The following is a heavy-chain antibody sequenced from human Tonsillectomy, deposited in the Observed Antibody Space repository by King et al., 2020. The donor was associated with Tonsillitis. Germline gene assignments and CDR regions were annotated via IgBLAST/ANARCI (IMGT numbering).Heavy chain of an antibody. D-gene: IGHD5-18*01. CDR1: GGSISSSSYY. V-gene: IGHV4-39*01. J-gene: IGHJ4*02. Sequence: LQLQESGPGLVKPSETLSLTCTVSGGSISSSSYYWGWIRQPPGKGLEWIGSIYYSGSTYYNPSLKSRVTISVDTSKNQFSLKLSSVTAADTAVYYCARRRRYSYVDYWGQGTLVTVSS. CDR3: ARRRRYSYVDY. CDR2: IYYSGST.